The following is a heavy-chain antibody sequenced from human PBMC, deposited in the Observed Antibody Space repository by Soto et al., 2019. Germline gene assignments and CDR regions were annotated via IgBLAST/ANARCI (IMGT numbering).Heavy chain of an antibody. CDR1: GYSFTSYW. J-gene: IGHJ4*02. V-gene: IGHV5-51*01. D-gene: IGHD2-15*01. Sequence: PGESLKISCKGSGYSFTSYWIGWVRQMPGKGLEWMGIIYPGDSDTRYSPSFQGQVTISADKSISTAYLQWSSLKASDTAMYYCARRCSGGSCYPNEFDYWGQGTLVTVS. CDR3: ARRCSGGSCYPNEFDY. CDR2: IYPGDSDT.